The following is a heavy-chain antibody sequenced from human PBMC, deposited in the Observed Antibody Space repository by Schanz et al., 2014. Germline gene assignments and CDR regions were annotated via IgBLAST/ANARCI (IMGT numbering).Heavy chain of an antibody. CDR1: GFTFSTYA. V-gene: IGHV3-23*04. CDR3: AKARRKSNCSGGRCFPYSYYGMDV. CDR2: ISGSGGST. D-gene: IGHD2-15*01. Sequence: VQLVESGGGLVKPGGSLRLSCAASGFTFSTYAMSWVRQAPGKGLEWVSAISGSGGSTYYADSVKGRFTISRDNSKNTLYLQMNSLRAEDTAVYYCAKARRKSNCSGGRCFPYSYYGMDVWGQGTTVTVSS. J-gene: IGHJ6*02.